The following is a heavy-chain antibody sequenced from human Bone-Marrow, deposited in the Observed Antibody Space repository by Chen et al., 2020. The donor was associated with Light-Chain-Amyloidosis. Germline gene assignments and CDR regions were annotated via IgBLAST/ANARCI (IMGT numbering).Heavy chain of an antibody. CDR1: GFAFSSYA. Sequence: EVQLVESGGGLLQRGGSLRLSCAASGFAFSSYAMSWVRQAPGKGLEWVSTIRGSGGSRYYGASVKGRFTISRDNSKNALFVKMNSLRANDTAVYYCAKDISYDDILPGYPADAFDIWGQGTMVTVSS. CDR2: IRGSGGSR. D-gene: IGHD3-9*01. CDR3: AKDISYDDILPGYPADAFDI. V-gene: IGHV3-23*04. J-gene: IGHJ3*02.